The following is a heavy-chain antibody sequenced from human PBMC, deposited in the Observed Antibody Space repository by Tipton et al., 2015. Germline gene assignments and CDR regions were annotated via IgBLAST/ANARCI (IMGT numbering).Heavy chain of an antibody. CDR2: IYFSGST. V-gene: IGHV4-31*03. Sequence: TLSLTCTVSGASIGSGGTYWSWIRQFPGKGLEWIGHIYFSGSTFYSPSLKSRLTISKDTSKNQLFLKLTSVTAADTAIYYCARIPKRDGDSFDLWGRGTLVTVPS. D-gene: IGHD4-17*01. CDR1: GASIGSGGTY. CDR3: ARIPKRDGDSFDL. J-gene: IGHJ4*02.